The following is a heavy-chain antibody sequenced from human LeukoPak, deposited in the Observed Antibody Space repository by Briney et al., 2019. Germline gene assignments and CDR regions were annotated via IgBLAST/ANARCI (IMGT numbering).Heavy chain of an antibody. J-gene: IGHJ4*02. CDR1: GFTFSSYA. CDR3: AKTPWYSSGWYALDY. V-gene: IGHV3-23*01. Sequence: PGGSLRLSCAASGFTFSSYAMSWVRQAPGKGLEWVSAISGSGGSTYYADSVKGRFTISRDNSKNTLYLQMNSLRAEDTAVYYCAKTPWYSSGWYALDYWGQGTLVTVSS. CDR2: ISGSGGST. D-gene: IGHD6-19*01.